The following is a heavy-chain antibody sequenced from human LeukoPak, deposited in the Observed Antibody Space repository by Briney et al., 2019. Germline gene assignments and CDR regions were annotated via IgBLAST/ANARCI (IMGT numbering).Heavy chain of an antibody. V-gene: IGHV4-59*01. Sequence: PSETLSLTCTASGGSISSYYWGWIRQPPGKGLEWIGYIYYSGNTNYNPSLKSRVTISVDTSKNQFSLKLSSVTAADTAVYYCARSGALTGYLYWGQGTLVTVSS. CDR3: ARSGALTGYLY. CDR1: GGSISSYY. J-gene: IGHJ4*02. D-gene: IGHD3-9*01. CDR2: IYYSGNT.